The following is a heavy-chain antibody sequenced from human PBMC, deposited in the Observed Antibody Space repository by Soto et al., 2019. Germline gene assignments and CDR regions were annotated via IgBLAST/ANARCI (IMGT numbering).Heavy chain of an antibody. CDR1: GGTVSRYA. J-gene: IGHJ6*02. CDR3: ARAPYGSGRLPGGMDV. V-gene: IGHV1-69*13. CDR2: IIPIFDTA. Sequence: GASVKVACKASGGTVSRYAISWVRQAPGQGLEWMGGIIPIFDTATYAQKFQRRVTITADESTSTAYMELSSLRSEDTAVYYCARAPYGSGRLPGGMDVWGQGTTVTVSS. D-gene: IGHD3-10*01.